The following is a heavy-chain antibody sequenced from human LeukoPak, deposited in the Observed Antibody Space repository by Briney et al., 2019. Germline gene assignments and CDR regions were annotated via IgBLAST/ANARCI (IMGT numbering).Heavy chain of an antibody. V-gene: IGHV4-34*01. CDR1: GGSISSYY. Sequence: SETLSLTCTVSGGSISSYYWSWIRQPPGKGLEWIGEINHSGSTNYNPSLKSRVTISVDTSKNQFSLKLSSVTAADTAVYYCARAHGAYYYDSSGYYLDYWGQGTLVTVSS. CDR3: ARAHGAYYYDSSGYYLDY. D-gene: IGHD3-22*01. CDR2: INHSGST. J-gene: IGHJ4*02.